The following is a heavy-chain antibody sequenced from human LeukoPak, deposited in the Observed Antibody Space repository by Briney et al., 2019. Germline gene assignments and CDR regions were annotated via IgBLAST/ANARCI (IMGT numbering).Heavy chain of an antibody. V-gene: IGHV3-7*01. D-gene: IGHD5-12*01. CDR2: IKQDGSVK. CDR3: ARVAGATAYYYFDY. CDR1: GFTFSSYW. J-gene: IGHJ4*02. Sequence: GSLRLSCAASGFTFSSYWMSWVRQAPGKGLEWVANIKQDGSVKYYVDSVKGRFTISRDNAKNSLYLQMNSLRAEDTAVYHCARVAGATAYYYFDYWGQGTLVTVSS.